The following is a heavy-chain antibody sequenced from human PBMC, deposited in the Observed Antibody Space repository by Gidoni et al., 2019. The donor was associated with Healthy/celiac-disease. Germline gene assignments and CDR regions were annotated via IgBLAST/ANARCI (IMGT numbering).Heavy chain of an antibody. CDR2: IKSKTDGGTT. Sequence: EVQLGESGGGLVKPGGSLRLACAASGINVSNAWMSWVRQAPGEGLGWVGRIKSKTDGGTTDYAAPVKGRFTISRDDSKNTLYLQMNSLKTEDTAVYYCTTATGGSVFGVVIVYWGQGTLVTVSS. J-gene: IGHJ4*02. V-gene: IGHV3-15*01. D-gene: IGHD3-3*01. CDR3: TTATGGSVFGVVIVY. CDR1: GINVSNAW.